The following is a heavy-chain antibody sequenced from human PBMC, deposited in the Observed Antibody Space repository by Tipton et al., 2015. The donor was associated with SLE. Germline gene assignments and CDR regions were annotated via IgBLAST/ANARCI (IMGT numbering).Heavy chain of an antibody. Sequence: SLRLSCAASGFTVSSNYMSWVRQAPGKGLEWVSVIYSGGSTYYADSVKGRFTISRDNSKNTLYLQMNSLRAEDTAVYYCAKDSLRGSHYYYYYYYMDVWGKGTTVTVSS. CDR3: AKDSLRGSHYYYYYYYMDV. D-gene: IGHD1-26*01. CDR2: IYSGGST. V-gene: IGHV3-53*01. CDR1: GFTVSSNY. J-gene: IGHJ6*03.